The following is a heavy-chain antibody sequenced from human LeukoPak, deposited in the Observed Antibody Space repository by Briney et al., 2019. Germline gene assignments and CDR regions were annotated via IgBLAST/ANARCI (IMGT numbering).Heavy chain of an antibody. CDR2: ISYDGNHK. D-gene: IGHD2-2*01. CDR1: GFTFSSYA. CDR3: AREQRRMPYFDY. J-gene: IGHJ4*02. Sequence: GGSLRLSCAASGFTFSSYAMHWVRQAPGKGLEWVAVISYDGNHKYYADSVKGRFTISRDNSKNTLYLQMNSLRAEDTAVYYCAREQRRMPYFDYWGQGTLVTVSS. V-gene: IGHV3-30*04.